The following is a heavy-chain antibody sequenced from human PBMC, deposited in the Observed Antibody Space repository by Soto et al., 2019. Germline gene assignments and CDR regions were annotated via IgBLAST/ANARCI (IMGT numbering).Heavy chain of an antibody. CDR3: ARGPGGPDGPGDY. J-gene: IGHJ4*02. CDR2: INAGNGNT. CDR1: GYTFTSYA. D-gene: IGHD2-15*01. Sequence: ASVKVSCKASGYTFTSYAMYWVRQAPGQRLEWMGWINAGNGNTKYSQKFQGRVTITRDTSATTAYMELSSLRSEDTAVYYCARGPGGPDGPGDYWGQGTLVTVS. V-gene: IGHV1-3*01.